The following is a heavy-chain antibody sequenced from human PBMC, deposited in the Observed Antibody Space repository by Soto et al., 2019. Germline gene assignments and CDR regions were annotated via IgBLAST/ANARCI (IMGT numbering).Heavy chain of an antibody. J-gene: IGHJ5*02. CDR3: LYFGSGTSWFDP. CDR2: IKSNTDGGTA. V-gene: IGHV3-15*01. D-gene: IGHD3-10*01. CDR1: GFTFNNAW. Sequence: PGGSLRLSCAASGFTFNNAWMTWVRQAPGKGLEWVGRIKSNTDGGTADYAAPVKGRFTISRDDSKDTLYLQMDSLKTEDTAVYYCLYFGSGTSWFDPWSQGTLVTVSS.